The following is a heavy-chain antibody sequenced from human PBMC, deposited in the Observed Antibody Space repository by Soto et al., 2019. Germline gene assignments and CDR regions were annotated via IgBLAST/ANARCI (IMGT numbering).Heavy chain of an antibody. CDR3: ARDRDGYSSGWQPFSY. J-gene: IGHJ4*02. D-gene: IGHD6-19*01. V-gene: IGHV3-21*01. CDR2: ISSSSSYI. CDR1: GFTFSSYG. Sequence: GGSLRLSCAASGFTFSSYGMHWVRQAPGKGLEWVSAISSSSSYIYYADSVKGRFTISRDNAKNSLYLQMNSLRAEDTAVYYCARDRDGYSSGWQPFSYWGQGTLVTVSS.